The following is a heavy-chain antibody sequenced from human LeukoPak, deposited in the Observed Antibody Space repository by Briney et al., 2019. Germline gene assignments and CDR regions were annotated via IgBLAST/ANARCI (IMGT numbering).Heavy chain of an antibody. J-gene: IGHJ4*02. Sequence: GRSLRLSCAASGFTFSSYGMHWVRPAPGKGLEWVAVISNDGSNKYYADSVKGRFTISRDNSENTLYLQMNSLRAEDTAVYYCAKETGRWELEWGQGTLVTVSS. CDR1: GFTFSSYG. D-gene: IGHD1-26*01. CDR3: AKETGRWELE. V-gene: IGHV3-30*18. CDR2: ISNDGSNK.